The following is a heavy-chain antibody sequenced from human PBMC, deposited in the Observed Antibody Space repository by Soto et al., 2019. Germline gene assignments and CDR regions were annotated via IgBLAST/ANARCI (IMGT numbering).Heavy chain of an antibody. J-gene: IGHJ4*02. CDR2: INHSGST. V-gene: IGHV4-34*01. D-gene: IGHD2-8*02. CDR1: VGSFSGYY. CDR3: ARDKITGLFDY. Sequence: QVQLQQWGAGLLKPSETLSLTCAVYVGSFSGYYWTWIRQPPGTGLEWIGEINHSGSTKYNPSLKSRGTISVDTSKNQFSLTLTSVTAADTAVYYCARDKITGLFDYWGQGTRFTVSS.